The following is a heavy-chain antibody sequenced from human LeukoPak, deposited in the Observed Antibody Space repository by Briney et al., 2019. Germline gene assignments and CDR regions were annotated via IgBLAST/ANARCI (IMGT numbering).Heavy chain of an antibody. CDR3: ARAGRSTGLI. D-gene: IGHD2-8*02. CDR2: INQSGNT. Sequence: SETLSLTCTVYGGSFSGCYWSWIRQSPGKGLEWIGEINQSGNTIYSPSLKSRVTISVVASNQFSLNLNSVTAADTAVYYCARAGRSTGLIWGQGTPVTVSS. J-gene: IGHJ4*02. V-gene: IGHV4-34*01. CDR1: GGSFSGCY.